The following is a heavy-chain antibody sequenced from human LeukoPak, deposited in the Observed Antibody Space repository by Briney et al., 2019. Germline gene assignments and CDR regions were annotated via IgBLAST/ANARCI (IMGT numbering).Heavy chain of an antibody. V-gene: IGHV4-59*01. CDR2: IYYSGST. CDR1: GGSISSYY. Sequence: SETLSLTCTVSGGSISSYYWSWIRQPPGKGLEWIGYIYYSGSTNYNPSLKSRVTISVDTSKNQFSLKLSSVPAADTAVYYCARDRGSGSSRGWFDPWGQGTLVTVSS. CDR3: ARDRGSGSSRGWFDP. J-gene: IGHJ5*02. D-gene: IGHD3-10*01.